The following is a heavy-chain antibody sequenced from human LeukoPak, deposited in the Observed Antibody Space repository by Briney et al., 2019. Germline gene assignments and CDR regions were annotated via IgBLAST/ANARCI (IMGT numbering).Heavy chain of an antibody. CDR2: ISWNSGSI. J-gene: IGHJ4*02. V-gene: IGHV3-9*01. CDR3: AKDSMAAAGTSAFDY. D-gene: IGHD6-13*01. CDR1: GFTFDDYA. Sequence: PARSLTLSCAASGFTFDDYAMHWIRQAPGKGLEWVSGISWNSGSIGYAYSVKGRFTISRDNAKNSLYLQMNSLRAEDTALYYCAKDSMAAAGTSAFDYWGQGTLVTVSS.